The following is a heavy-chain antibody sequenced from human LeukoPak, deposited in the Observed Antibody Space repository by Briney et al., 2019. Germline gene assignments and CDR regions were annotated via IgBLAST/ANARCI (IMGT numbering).Heavy chain of an antibody. V-gene: IGHV1-8*01. J-gene: IGHJ4*02. D-gene: IGHD1-26*01. CDR1: GYPFTTYD. Sequence: ASVKVSCKASGYPFTTYDINWVRQAPGQGLEWVAWMNPNSGGTVYAQKFQGRVTLARDTSIGTAYMELNSLRSEDTAVYYCATSPVGATTYFDYWGQGTLVTVSS. CDR2: MNPNSGGT. CDR3: ATSPVGATTYFDY.